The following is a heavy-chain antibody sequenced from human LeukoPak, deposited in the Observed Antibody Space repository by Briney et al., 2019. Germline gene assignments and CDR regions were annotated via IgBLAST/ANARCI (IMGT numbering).Heavy chain of an antibody. Sequence: PGGSLRLSCAASGFTFSTYSMNWVRQAPRKGLEWVSSISSGSNYIYYAGSVKGRFTISRDNAKNSLYLQMNSLRAEDTAVYYCATVASSGALRTDFWGQGTLVTVSS. CDR2: ISSGSNYI. CDR1: GFTFSTYS. J-gene: IGHJ4*02. CDR3: ATVASSGALRTDF. D-gene: IGHD2-15*01. V-gene: IGHV3-21*01.